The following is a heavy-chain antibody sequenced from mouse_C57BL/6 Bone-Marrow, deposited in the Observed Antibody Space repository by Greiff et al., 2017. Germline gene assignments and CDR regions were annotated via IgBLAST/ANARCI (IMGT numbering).Heavy chain of an antibody. CDR3: ARTGPTVVATDD. J-gene: IGHJ2*01. Sequence: VQLQQPGAELVKPGASVKLSCKASGYTFTSYWMQWVQQRPGQGLEWIGEIDPSDSYTTYNQKFKGKATLTVDTSSSTAYMQLSSLTSADSAVYYCARTGPTVVATDDWGQGTTLTVSS. V-gene: IGHV1-50*01. CDR2: IDPSDSYT. D-gene: IGHD1-1*01. CDR1: GYTFTSYW.